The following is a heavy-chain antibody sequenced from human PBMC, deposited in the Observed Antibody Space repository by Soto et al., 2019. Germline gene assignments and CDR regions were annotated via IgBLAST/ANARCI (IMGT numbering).Heavy chain of an antibody. CDR2: MSGSGDAI. V-gene: IGHV3-11*01. CDR1: GFTFSDYY. CDR3: VRGNFYYGMDV. Sequence: LRLSCTTSGFTFSDYYMTWVRQAPGKGLEWISYMSGSGDAIYYADSVKGRFTISRDNAKNSLHLEMNSLRVEDTAMYYCVRGNFYYGMDVWGQGTTVTVPS. J-gene: IGHJ6*02.